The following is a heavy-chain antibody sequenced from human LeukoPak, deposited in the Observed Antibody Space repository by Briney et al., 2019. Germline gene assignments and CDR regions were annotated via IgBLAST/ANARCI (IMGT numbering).Heavy chain of an antibody. J-gene: IGHJ4*02. CDR2: ISDSGGTT. CDR1: GITVSNYG. CDR3: AKRGVVIRVILVGFHKEAYYFDS. Sequence: PGGSLRLSCAVSGITVSNYGMSWVRQAPGKGLEWVAGISDSGGTTNYADSVKGRFTISRDNPKNTLYLQMNGLRAEDTAVYFCAKRGVVIRVILVGFHKEAYYFDSWGQGALVTVSS. D-gene: IGHD3-22*01. V-gene: IGHV3-23*01.